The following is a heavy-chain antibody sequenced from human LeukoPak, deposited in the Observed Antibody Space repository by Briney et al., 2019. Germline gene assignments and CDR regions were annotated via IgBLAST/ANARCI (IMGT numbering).Heavy chain of an antibody. Sequence: ASVKVSCKASGYTFTSYGISWVRQAPGQGLEWMGWINPNSGGTNYAQKFQGWVTMTRDTSISTAYMELSRLRSDDTAVYYCARDARIYCSSTSCSRKGMDVWGQGTTVTVSS. D-gene: IGHD2-2*01. CDR2: INPNSGGT. J-gene: IGHJ6*02. CDR1: GYTFTSYG. CDR3: ARDARIYCSSTSCSRKGMDV. V-gene: IGHV1-2*04.